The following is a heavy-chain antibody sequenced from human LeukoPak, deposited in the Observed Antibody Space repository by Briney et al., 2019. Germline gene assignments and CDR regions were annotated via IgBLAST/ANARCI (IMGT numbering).Heavy chain of an antibody. CDR3: ARSGAARYLTN. J-gene: IGHJ4*02. V-gene: IGHV4-34*01. CDR2: INHSGST. CDR1: GGSFSGYY. D-gene: IGHD2/OR15-2a*01. Sequence: PSETLSLTCAVYGGSFSGYYWGWIRQPPGKGLEWIGEINHSGSTNYNPSLKSRVTISVDTSKNQFSLKLSSVTAADTAVYYCARSGAARYLTNWGQGTLVTVSS.